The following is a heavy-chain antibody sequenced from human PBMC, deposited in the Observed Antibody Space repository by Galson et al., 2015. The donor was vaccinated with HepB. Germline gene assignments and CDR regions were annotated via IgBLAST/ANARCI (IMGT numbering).Heavy chain of an antibody. CDR3: AKEADVWSGTNSYMDV. CDR2: ISGNAIKT. J-gene: IGHJ6*03. CDR1: GFTFINYA. V-gene: IGHV3-23*01. Sequence: SLRLSCAASGFTFINYAMSWVRQAPGKGLEWVSSISGNAIKTYQADSVKGRFTISRDSSKNTLDLQLTSLRVEDTAIYYCAKEADVWSGTNSYMDVWGKGIAVTVSS. D-gene: IGHD3-3*01.